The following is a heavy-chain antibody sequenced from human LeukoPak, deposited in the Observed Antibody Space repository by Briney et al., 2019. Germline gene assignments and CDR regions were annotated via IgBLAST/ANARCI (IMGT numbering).Heavy chain of an antibody. CDR3: ARARPNYYDSSGYSD. Sequence: AHTLSLTCTVSGGSLSSDCYYWSWIPQPPGKALEAIGYIYYSRITYYNPSLKSQVTISVDTYKNQFSLKLSSVTAADTAVYYCARARPNYYDSSGYSDWGQGTLVTVSS. V-gene: IGHV4-31*01. J-gene: IGHJ4*02. D-gene: IGHD3-22*01. CDR1: GGSLSSDCYY. CDR2: IYYSRIT.